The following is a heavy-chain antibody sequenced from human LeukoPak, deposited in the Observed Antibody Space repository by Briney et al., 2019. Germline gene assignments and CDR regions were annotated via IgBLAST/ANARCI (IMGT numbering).Heavy chain of an antibody. V-gene: IGHV4-34*01. CDR3: ARVASTTVTFFDY. CDR1: GGSFSGYY. J-gene: IGHJ4*02. D-gene: IGHD4-17*01. Sequence: SETLSLTCAVYGGSFSGYYCSWIRQPPGKGLEWIGEINHGGSTNYNPSLKSRVTISVDTSKNQFSLKLSSVTAADTAVYYCARVASTTVTFFDYWGQGTLVTVSS. CDR2: INHGGST.